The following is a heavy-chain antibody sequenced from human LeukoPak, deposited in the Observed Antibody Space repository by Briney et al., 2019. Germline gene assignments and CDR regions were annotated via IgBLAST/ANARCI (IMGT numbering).Heavy chain of an antibody. CDR2: ILYDGSKE. CDR3: AKGGTPPFDY. V-gene: IGHV3-30*18. D-gene: IGHD1-26*01. Sequence: PGGSLRLSCAASGFTFSNHGIHWVRQAPGKGLEWAAVILYDGSKEYYADSVKGRFTVSRENSKNTGYLEMNSLRVEDSAVYYCAKGGTPPFDYWGQGTLVTVSS. CDR1: GFTFSNHG. J-gene: IGHJ4*02.